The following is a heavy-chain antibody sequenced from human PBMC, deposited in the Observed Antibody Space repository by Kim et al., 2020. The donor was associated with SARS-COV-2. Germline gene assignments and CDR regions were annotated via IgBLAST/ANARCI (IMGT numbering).Heavy chain of an antibody. J-gene: IGHJ4*02. CDR2: ISYDGSNK. CDR3: AKDFRGWFDY. D-gene: IGHD3-10*01. CDR1: GFTFSSYG. V-gene: IGHV3-30*18. Sequence: GGSLRLSCAASGFTFSSYGMHWVRQAPGKGLEWVAVISYDGSNKYYADSVKGRFTISRDNSKNTLYLQMNSLRAEDTAVYYCAKDFRGWFDYWGQGTLVTVSS.